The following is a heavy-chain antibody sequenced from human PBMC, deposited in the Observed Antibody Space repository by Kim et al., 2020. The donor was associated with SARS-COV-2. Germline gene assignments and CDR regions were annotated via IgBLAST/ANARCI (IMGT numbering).Heavy chain of an antibody. J-gene: IGHJ4*02. Sequence: GGSLRLSCAASGFTFSSYAMTWVRQAPGKGLEWVSSISGSGGSTYYADSVKGRFTIYRDNSKNTLNLLMISLRAEDTAVYYCAKDRGLLDSKSIDSWGQGTLVTVSS. CDR3: AKDRGLLDSKSIDS. D-gene: IGHD4-17*01. V-gene: IGHV3-23*01. CDR1: GFTFSSYA. CDR2: ISGSGGST.